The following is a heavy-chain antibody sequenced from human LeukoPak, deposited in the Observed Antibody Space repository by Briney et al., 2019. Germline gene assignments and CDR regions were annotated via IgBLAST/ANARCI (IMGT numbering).Heavy chain of an antibody. J-gene: IGHJ4*02. CDR2: ISSSGGTT. CDR1: GFTFSTYA. CDR3: AKDRNVWPTNFDS. D-gene: IGHD5-24*01. Sequence: PGGSLRLSCAASGFTFSTYAVNWVRPAPGKGVEWVSAISSSGGTTYYADSVKGRFSISRDNSKNTLYLRMNSLRAEDTAIYYCAKDRNVWPTNFDSWGQGTLVTVSA. V-gene: IGHV3-23*01.